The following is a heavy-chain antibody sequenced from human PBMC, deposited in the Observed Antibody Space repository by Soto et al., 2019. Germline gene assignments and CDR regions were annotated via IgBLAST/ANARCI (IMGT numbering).Heavy chain of an antibody. CDR2: INHSGST. V-gene: IGHV4-34*01. D-gene: IGHD3-9*01. J-gene: IGHJ6*02. Sequence: SETLSLTCAVYGGSFSGYYWSWIRQPPGKGLEWIGEINHSGSTNYNPSLKSRVTTSVDTSKNQFSLKLSSVTAADTAVYYCASRRITISSGTVGVGYYYYGMDVWGQGTTVTVSS. CDR1: GGSFSGYY. CDR3: ASRRITISSGTVGVGYYYYGMDV.